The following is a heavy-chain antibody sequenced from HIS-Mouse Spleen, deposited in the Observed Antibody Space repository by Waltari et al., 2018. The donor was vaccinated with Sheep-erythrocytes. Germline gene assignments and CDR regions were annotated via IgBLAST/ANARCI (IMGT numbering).Heavy chain of an antibody. V-gene: IGHV3-21*01. Sequence: EVQLVESGGGLVKPGGSLRLSCAASGFTFSSYSMNWVRQAPGKGLEWVASISSSSSYIYYADSVKGRVTISRDNAKNSLYLQMNSLRAEDTAVYYCARLADYGDYDYWGQGTLVTVSS. D-gene: IGHD4-17*01. J-gene: IGHJ4*02. CDR1: GFTFSSYS. CDR2: ISSSSSYI. CDR3: ARLADYGDYDY.